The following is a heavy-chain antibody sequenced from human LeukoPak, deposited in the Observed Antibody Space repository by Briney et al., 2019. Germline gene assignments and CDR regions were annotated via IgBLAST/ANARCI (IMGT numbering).Heavy chain of an antibody. CDR2: INPSGGST. CDR3: ARAPSRITIFGVVIRHADYFDY. D-gene: IGHD3-3*01. V-gene: IGHV1-46*01. J-gene: IGHJ4*02. Sequence: GSVKVSCKASGYTFTSYYMHWVRQAPGQGLEWMGIINPSGGSTSYAQKFQGRVTMTRDTSTSTVYMELSSLRSEDTAVYYCARAPSRITIFGVVIRHADYFDYWGQGTLVTVSS. CDR1: GYTFTSYY.